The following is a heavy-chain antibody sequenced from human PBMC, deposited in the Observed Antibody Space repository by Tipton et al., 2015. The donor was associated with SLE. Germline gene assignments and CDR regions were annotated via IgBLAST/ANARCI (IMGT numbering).Heavy chain of an antibody. V-gene: IGHV3-64*02. D-gene: IGHD6-13*01. CDR3: VKQIAGAGSS. CDR2: ISSDGGSP. Sequence: SLRLSCAASGFTFSSYWMSWVRQAPGKGLEYVSTISSDGGSPFYADSVKGRFTVSRDNAQSSLYLQMNSLRAEDTAVYYCVKQIAGAGSSWGQGTLVTVSS. J-gene: IGHJ4*02. CDR1: GFTFSSYW.